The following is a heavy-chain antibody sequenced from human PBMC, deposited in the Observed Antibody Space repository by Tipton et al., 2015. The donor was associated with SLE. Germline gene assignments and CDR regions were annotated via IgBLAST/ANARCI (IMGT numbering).Heavy chain of an antibody. J-gene: IGHJ4*02. CDR3: AKGDYGDYLHYFEY. V-gene: IGHV3-23*01. Sequence: SLRLSCAASGFTFSSYSMTWVRQAPGKALEWVSIISGGSDITNYADSVKGRFTISRDNSKNTLYLQMSSLRAEDTAVYYCAKGDYGDYLHYFEYWDQGTLVTVSS. CDR1: GFTFSSYS. D-gene: IGHD4-17*01. CDR2: ISGGSDIT.